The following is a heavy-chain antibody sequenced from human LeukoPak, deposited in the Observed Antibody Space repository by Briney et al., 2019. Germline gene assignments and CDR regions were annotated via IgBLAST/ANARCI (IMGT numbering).Heavy chain of an antibody. V-gene: IGHV4-59*01. Sequence: SETLSLTCSVSGGSMNSYYWSWIRQSPGKGLEWIGYIYYSGSTNYNPSLKSRVTISVDTSKNQCSLKLSSVTAADTAVYYCARQSISGSSLSYFDYWGQGTLVNVSS. CDR3: ARQSISGSSLSYFDY. D-gene: IGHD3-22*01. CDR1: GGSMNSYY. J-gene: IGHJ4*02. CDR2: IYYSGST.